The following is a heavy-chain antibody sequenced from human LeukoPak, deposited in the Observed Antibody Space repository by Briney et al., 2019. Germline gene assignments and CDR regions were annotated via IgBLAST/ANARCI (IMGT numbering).Heavy chain of an antibody. Sequence: PGGSLRLSCTASGFTFSDYYMSWIRQAPGKGLEWVSYISSSGSTIYYADSVKGRFTISRDNAKNSLYLQMNSLRAEDTAVYYCARGNWNHNPHFDYWGQGTLVTVSS. CDR3: ARGNWNHNPHFDY. V-gene: IGHV3-11*01. D-gene: IGHD1-14*01. J-gene: IGHJ4*02. CDR2: ISSSGSTI. CDR1: GFTFSDYY.